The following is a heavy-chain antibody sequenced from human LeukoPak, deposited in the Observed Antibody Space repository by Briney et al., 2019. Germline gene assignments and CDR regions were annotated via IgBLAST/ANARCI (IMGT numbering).Heavy chain of an antibody. V-gene: IGHV1-2*02. CDR2: INPNSGGT. CDR3: ARCLLWENPAEDTFDI. Sequence: ASVKVSCKASGYTFTGYYMHWVRQAPGQGLEWMGWINPNSGGTNYAQKFQGRVTMTRDTSISTAYMELSRLRSDDTAMYYCARCLLWENPAEDTFDIWGQGTMVTVSS. D-gene: IGHD3-3*01. J-gene: IGHJ3*02. CDR1: GYTFTGYY.